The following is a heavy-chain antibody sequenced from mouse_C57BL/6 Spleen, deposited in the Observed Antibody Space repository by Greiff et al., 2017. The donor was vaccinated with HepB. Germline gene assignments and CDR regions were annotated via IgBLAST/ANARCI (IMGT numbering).Heavy chain of an antibody. CDR1: GYTFTSYW. J-gene: IGHJ2*01. V-gene: IGHV1-53*01. CDR3: ARKGGSSYVDYFDY. Sequence: VQLQQSGTELVKPGASVKLSCKASGYTFTSYWMHWVKQRPGQGLEWIGNIKPSNGGTNYNEKFKSKATLTVDKSSSTAYMQLSSLTSEDSAVYYGARKGGSSYVDYFDYWGQGTTLTVSS. CDR2: IKPSNGGT. D-gene: IGHD1-1*01.